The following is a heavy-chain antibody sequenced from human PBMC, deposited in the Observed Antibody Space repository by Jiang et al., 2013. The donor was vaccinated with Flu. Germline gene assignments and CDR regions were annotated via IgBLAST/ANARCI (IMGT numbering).Heavy chain of an antibody. CDR2: IYSSGKT. CDR1: GVSVNSGHYY. D-gene: IGHD4-23*01. V-gene: IGHV4-61*01. Sequence: PGLVKPSQTLSVTCTVSGVSVNSGHYYWSLIRQPPGKGLEWIAYIYSSGKTNYKPSLNSRLTISADTSKNQFSLQLSSVTAADTAVYYCATLPYDDHSPWGRGTMVTVSS. CDR3: ATLPYDDHSP. J-gene: IGHJ3*01.